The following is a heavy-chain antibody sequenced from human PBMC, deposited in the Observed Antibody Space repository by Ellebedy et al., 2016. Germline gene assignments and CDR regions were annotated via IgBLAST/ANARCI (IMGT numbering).Heavy chain of an antibody. V-gene: IGHV3-66*01. CDR1: GFSVSSNY. J-gene: IGHJ6*02. D-gene: IGHD6-19*01. Sequence: GESLKISCVVSGFSVSSNYLSWVRQAPGKGLEWVSVIYAGGSTFYADSGKGRFTISRDNAKNSLYLQMNSLRIEDTAVYYCASRAMAVAGTDPPIDYYYGMDVWGQGTTVTVSS. CDR3: ASRAMAVAGTDPPIDYYYGMDV. CDR2: IYAGGST.